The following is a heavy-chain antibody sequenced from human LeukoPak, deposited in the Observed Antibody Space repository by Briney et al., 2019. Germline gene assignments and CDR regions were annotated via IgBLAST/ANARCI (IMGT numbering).Heavy chain of an antibody. D-gene: IGHD1-26*01. Sequence: GGSLRLPCAASGFTFSSYSMNWVRQAPGKGLEWVSYISSSSSTIYYADSVKGRFTISRDNAKNSLYLQMNSLRDEDTAVYYCARDRIVGANSGSFDYWGQGTLVTVSS. CDR1: GFTFSSYS. CDR3: ARDRIVGANSGSFDY. CDR2: ISSSSSTI. J-gene: IGHJ4*02. V-gene: IGHV3-48*02.